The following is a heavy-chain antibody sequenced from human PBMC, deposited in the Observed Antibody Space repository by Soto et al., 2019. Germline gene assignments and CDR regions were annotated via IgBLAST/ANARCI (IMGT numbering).Heavy chain of an antibody. CDR1: GYTFTSYG. D-gene: IGHD3-22*01. CDR2: ISAYNGNT. Sequence: GASVKVSCKASGYTFTSYGISWVRQAPGQGLEWMGWISAYNGNTNYAQKLQGRVTMTTDTSTSTAYMELRSLRSDDTAVYYCARGNYYDSSGHYRVWGQGTTVTVSS. J-gene: IGHJ6*02. V-gene: IGHV1-18*01. CDR3: ARGNYYDSSGHYRV.